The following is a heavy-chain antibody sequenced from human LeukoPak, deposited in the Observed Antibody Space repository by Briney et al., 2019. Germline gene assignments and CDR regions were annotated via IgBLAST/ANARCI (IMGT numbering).Heavy chain of an antibody. CDR1: GFTFSSYS. J-gene: IGHJ3*02. Sequence: GGSLRLSCAASGFTFSSYSMNWVRQAPGKGLEWVSSISSSSSYIYYADPVKGRFTISRDNAKNSLYLQMNSLRAEDTAVYYCARNYYYDSSGPDAFDIWGQGTMVTVSS. CDR3: ARNYYYDSSGPDAFDI. D-gene: IGHD3-22*01. V-gene: IGHV3-21*01. CDR2: ISSSSSYI.